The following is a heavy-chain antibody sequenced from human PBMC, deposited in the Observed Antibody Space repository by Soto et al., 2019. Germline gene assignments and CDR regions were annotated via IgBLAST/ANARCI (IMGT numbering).Heavy chain of an antibody. CDR3: ANRGTRSTVTNLPYFDY. CDR1: GFTFSSYA. J-gene: IGHJ4*02. V-gene: IGHV3-23*01. CDR2: ISGSGGST. Sequence: GGSLRLSCAASGFTFSSYAMSWVRQAPGKGLEWVSAISGSGGSTYYADSVKGRFTISRDNSKNTLYLQMNSLRAEDTAVYYCANRGTRSTVTNLPYFDYWGQGTLVTVSS. D-gene: IGHD4-17*01.